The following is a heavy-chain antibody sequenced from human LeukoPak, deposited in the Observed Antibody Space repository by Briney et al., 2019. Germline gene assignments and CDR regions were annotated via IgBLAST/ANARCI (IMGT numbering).Heavy chain of an antibody. V-gene: IGHV3-23*01. CDR1: GFTFSSYA. J-gene: IGHJ4*02. CDR2: ISGSGGST. D-gene: IGHD2-8*01. CDR3: AKAGDIVLMVYAPVDY. Sequence: GGSLRLSCAASGFTFSSYAMSWVRQAPGKGLEWVSAISGSGGSTYYADSVKGRFTISRDNPKNTLYLQMNSLRAEDTAVYYCAKAGDIVLMVYAPVDYWGQGTLVTVSS.